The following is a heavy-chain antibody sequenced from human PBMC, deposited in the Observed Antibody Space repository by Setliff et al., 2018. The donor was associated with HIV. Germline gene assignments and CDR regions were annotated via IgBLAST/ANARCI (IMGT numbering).Heavy chain of an antibody. CDR1: GGSISSGNYY. CDR3: AREIWGQVAHVPYGMDV. J-gene: IGHJ6*02. D-gene: IGHD5-12*01. CDR2: FYTSGST. Sequence: KPSETLSLTCTVSGGSISSGNYYWSWIRQPAGKGLEWIGRFYTSGSTNYNPSLKSRVTMSVDTSKNQFSLKVRYVTAADTAIYYCAREIWGQVAHVPYGMDVWGQGTTVTVSS. V-gene: IGHV4-61*02.